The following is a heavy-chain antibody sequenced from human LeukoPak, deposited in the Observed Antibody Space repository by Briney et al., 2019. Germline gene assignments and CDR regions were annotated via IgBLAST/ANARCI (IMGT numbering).Heavy chain of an antibody. CDR3: ARSYGTKLSYYYYYMDV. V-gene: IGHV3-13*01. CDR2: INTDGKA. CDR1: GFAFNNYD. Sequence: GGSLRLSCAASGFAFNNYDMHWVRQATGEALEWVAVINTDGKAVYAASVRGRFTISRENAKNSLFLQMNSLRPEDTAMYYCARSYGTKLSYYYYYMDVWGKGTTVTVSS. J-gene: IGHJ6*03. D-gene: IGHD1-14*01.